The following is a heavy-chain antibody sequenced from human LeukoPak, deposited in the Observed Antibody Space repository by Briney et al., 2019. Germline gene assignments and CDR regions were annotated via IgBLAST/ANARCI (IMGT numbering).Heavy chain of an antibody. J-gene: IGHJ6*02. D-gene: IGHD2-15*01. CDR3: ARDRVVVVAATGYYYYYGMDV. Sequence: SETLSLTCTVSGGSISSYYWSWIRQPPGKGLEWIGYIYYSGGTNYNPSLKSRVTISVDTSKNQFSLKLSSVTAADTAVYYCARDRVVVVAATGYYYYYGMDVWGQGTTVTVSS. CDR1: GGSISSYY. V-gene: IGHV4-59*01. CDR2: IYYSGGT.